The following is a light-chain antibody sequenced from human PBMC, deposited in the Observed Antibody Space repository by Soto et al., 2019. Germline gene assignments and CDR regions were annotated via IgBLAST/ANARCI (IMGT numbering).Light chain of an antibody. CDR3: QQYNNWHPLT. CDR1: QSVSSN. V-gene: IGKV3-15*01. CDR2: GAS. J-gene: IGKJ4*01. Sequence: EIVMTQSPATLSVSPGERATLSCRASQSVSSNLAWYQQKPGQAPRLLIYGASTRATGIPARFSGSGSGTECTLTISSLQSEAFAVYDCQQYNNWHPLTFGGGTKVEIK.